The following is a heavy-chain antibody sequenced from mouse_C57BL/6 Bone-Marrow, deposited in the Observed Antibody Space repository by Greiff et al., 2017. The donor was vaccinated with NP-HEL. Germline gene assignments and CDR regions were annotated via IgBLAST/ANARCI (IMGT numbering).Heavy chain of an antibody. V-gene: IGHV1-18*01. Sequence: EVQLQQSGPELVKPGASVKIPCKASGYTFTDYNMDWVKQSPGKSLEWIGDINPNNGGTIYNQKFKGKATLTVDKSSSTAYMELRSLTSEDTAVYYCARGFYYYGSSYRWYFDVWGTGTTVTVSS. CDR1: GYTFTDYN. CDR2: INPNNGGT. J-gene: IGHJ1*03. D-gene: IGHD1-1*01. CDR3: ARGFYYYGSSYRWYFDV.